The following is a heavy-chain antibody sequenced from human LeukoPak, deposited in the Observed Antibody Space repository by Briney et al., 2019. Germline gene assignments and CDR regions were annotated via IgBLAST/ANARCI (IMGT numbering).Heavy chain of an antibody. CDR2: IYYSGST. CDR1: GGSISSYY. J-gene: IGHJ6*02. CDR3: ARHGPGNGWYSPGGAYYYYGMDV. Sequence: SETLSLTCTVSGGSISSYYWSWIRQPPGKGLEWIGYIYYSGSTNYNPSLKSRVTISVDTSKNQFSLKLSSVTAADTAVYYCARHGPGNGWYSPGGAYYYYGMDVWGQGTTVTVSS. D-gene: IGHD6-19*01. V-gene: IGHV4-59*08.